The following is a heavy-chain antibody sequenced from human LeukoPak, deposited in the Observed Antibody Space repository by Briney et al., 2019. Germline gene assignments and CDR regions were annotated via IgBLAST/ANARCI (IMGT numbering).Heavy chain of an antibody. J-gene: IGHJ4*02. V-gene: IGHV3-49*04. CDR1: GFTFGGYA. D-gene: IGHD3-16*02. CDR2: IRSKAYGGTT. Sequence: GGSLRLSCTASGFTFGGYAMSWVRQAPGKGLEWVGFIRSKAYGGTTEYAASVKGRFTISRDDSKSIAYLQMSSLKTEDTAVYYCTRDQGYDYVWGSYPLAYWGQGTLVTVSS. CDR3: TRDQGYDYVWGSYPLAY.